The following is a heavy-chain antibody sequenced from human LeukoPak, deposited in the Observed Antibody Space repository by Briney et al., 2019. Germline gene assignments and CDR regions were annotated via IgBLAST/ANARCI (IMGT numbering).Heavy chain of an antibody. CDR3: ARGPFTMVRGVPLDY. D-gene: IGHD3-10*01. V-gene: IGHV1-69*04. CDR2: IIPILGIA. J-gene: IGHJ4*02. CDR1: GYTFSSYA. Sequence: SVKVSCKPSGYTFSSYAISWVRQAPGQGLEWMGRIIPILGIANYAQKFQGRVTITADKSTSTAYMELSSLRSEDTAVYYCARGPFTMVRGVPLDYWGQGTLVTVSS.